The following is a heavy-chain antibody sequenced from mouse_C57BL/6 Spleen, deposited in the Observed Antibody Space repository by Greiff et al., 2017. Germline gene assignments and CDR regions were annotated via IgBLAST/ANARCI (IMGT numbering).Heavy chain of an antibody. CDR3: ARDYGSSYWYFDV. V-gene: IGHV5-4*01. CDR1: GFTFSSYA. Sequence: DVMLVESGGGLVKPGGSLKLSCAASGFTFSSYAMSWVRQTPEKRLEWVATISDGGSYTYYPDNVKGRFTIYRDNAKNHLYLQMSHLKSEDTAMYDCARDYGSSYWYFDVWGTGTTVTVSS. J-gene: IGHJ1*03. D-gene: IGHD1-1*01. CDR2: ISDGGSYT.